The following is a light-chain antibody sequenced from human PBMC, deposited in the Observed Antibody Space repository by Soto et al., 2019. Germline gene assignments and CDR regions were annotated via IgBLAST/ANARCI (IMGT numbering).Light chain of an antibody. Sequence: IQMTQSPSSLSASVGDRVTITCRASQGIRNDLGWYQQKPGKAPKLLIYDASNLETGVPSRFSGSGSGTDFTFTISSLQPEDIATYYCQQYDNLITFGQGTRLEIK. V-gene: IGKV1-33*01. CDR3: QQYDNLIT. J-gene: IGKJ5*01. CDR2: DAS. CDR1: QGIRND.